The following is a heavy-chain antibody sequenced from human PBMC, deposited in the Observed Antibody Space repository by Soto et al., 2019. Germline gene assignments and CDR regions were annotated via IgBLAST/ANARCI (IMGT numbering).Heavy chain of an antibody. V-gene: IGHV4-61*01. D-gene: IGHD2-21*01. CDR1: GGSVSIGTYY. CDR3: TRGGDAYKNGH. J-gene: IGHJ4*02. Sequence: SETLSLTCTVPGGSVSIGTYYWSWIRQPPGKGLEWIGFIHYSGSTNYNPSLKSRVTMSVDTSKNQFSLKLTSVNAADTAVYYCTRGGDAYKNGHWGQGTLVTVS. CDR2: IHYSGST.